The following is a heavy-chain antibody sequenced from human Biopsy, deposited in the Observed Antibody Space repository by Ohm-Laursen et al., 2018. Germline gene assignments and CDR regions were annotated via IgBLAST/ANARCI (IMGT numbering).Heavy chain of an antibody. CDR1: GGDINNYY. J-gene: IGHJ3*01. D-gene: IGHD3-22*01. V-gene: IGHV4-4*07. CDR3: ASVVLGPTNDAFDL. CDR2: IYPGGST. Sequence: SETLSLTCNVSGGDINNYYWSWIRQPAGKGLEWIGRIYPGGSTNYNPSLKSRVTMSVDKPKKQLSLRLRSVTAADTAMYYCASVVLGPTNDAFDLWGQGTMVAVSS.